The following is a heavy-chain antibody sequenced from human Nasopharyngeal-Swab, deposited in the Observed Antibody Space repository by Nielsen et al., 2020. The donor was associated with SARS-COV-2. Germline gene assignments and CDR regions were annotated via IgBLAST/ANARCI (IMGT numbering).Heavy chain of an antibody. Sequence: WIRQPPGKGLEWVANIKQDGSEKYYVDSVKGRFTISRDNAKNPLYLQMNSLRAEDTAVYYCARVGSSGWYSGGYFDYWGQGTLVTVSS. V-gene: IGHV3-7*03. D-gene: IGHD6-19*01. CDR2: IKQDGSEK. CDR3: ARVGSSGWYSGGYFDY. J-gene: IGHJ4*02.